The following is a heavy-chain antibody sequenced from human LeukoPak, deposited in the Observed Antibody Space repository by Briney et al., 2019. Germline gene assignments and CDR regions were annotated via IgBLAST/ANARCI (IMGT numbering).Heavy chain of an antibody. D-gene: IGHD6-13*01. CDR1: GGSVSSGSYY. CDR3: ARGDTSSWYWAFGY. Sequence: SETLSLTCTVSGGSVSSGSYYWSWIRQPPGKGLEWIGYIYYSGSTNYNPSLKSRVTISLDTSKNQFSLYLSSVTAADTAVYYCARGDTSSWYWAFGYWGQGTLVTVSS. V-gene: IGHV4-61*01. CDR2: IYYSGST. J-gene: IGHJ4*02.